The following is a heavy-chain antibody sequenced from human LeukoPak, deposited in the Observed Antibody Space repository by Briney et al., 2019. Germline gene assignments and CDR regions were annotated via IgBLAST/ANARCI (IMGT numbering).Heavy chain of an antibody. CDR2: IWYDGSNK. Sequence: PGGSLRLSCAASGFTFSSYGMHWVRQAPGKGLEWVAIIWYDGSNKYYADSVKGRFTVSRDNSKNTLYLQMSSLRDEDTAIYYCARDGGSLDYWGQGTPVTVSS. V-gene: IGHV3-33*08. CDR3: ARDGGSLDY. D-gene: IGHD4-23*01. J-gene: IGHJ4*02. CDR1: GFTFSSYG.